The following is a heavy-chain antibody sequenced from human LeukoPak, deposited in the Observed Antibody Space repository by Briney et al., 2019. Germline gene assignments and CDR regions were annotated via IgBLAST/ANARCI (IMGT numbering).Heavy chain of an antibody. CDR1: GFTFSSYA. V-gene: IGHV3-30-3*01. Sequence: PGGSLRLSCAASGFTFSSYAMHWVRQAPGKGLEWVAVISYDGSNKYHADSVKGRFTISRDNSKNTLYLQMNSLRAEDTAVYYCARELVAGNYYYYGMDVWGQGTTVTVSS. CDR3: ARELVAGNYYYYGMDV. CDR2: ISYDGSNK. J-gene: IGHJ6*02. D-gene: IGHD6-19*01.